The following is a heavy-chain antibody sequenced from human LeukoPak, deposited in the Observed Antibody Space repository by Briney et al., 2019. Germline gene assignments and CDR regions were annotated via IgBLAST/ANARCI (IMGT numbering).Heavy chain of an antibody. CDR1: GFTFSSYS. CDR2: ISSSSSYI. D-gene: IGHD2-21*02. V-gene: IGHV3-21*01. J-gene: IGHJ5*02. Sequence: GGSRRLSCAASGFTFSSYSMNWVRQAPGKGLEWVSSISSSSSYIYYADSVKGRFTISRDNAKNSLYLQMNSLRAEDTAVYYCARGAHIVVVTAIHRWFDPWGQGTLVTVSS. CDR3: ARGAHIVVVTAIHRWFDP.